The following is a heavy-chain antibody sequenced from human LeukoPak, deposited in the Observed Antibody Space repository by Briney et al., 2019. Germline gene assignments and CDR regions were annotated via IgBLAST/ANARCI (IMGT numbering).Heavy chain of an antibody. CDR1: GFTFISYS. Sequence: PGGSLRLSCAASGFTFISYSMNWVRQAPGKGLEWVSYISSSSSTIYYADSVKGRFTISRDNAKNSLYLQMNSLRAEDTAVYYCARGARSGSYYNVEKLGWFDPWGQGTLVTVSS. D-gene: IGHD3-10*01. J-gene: IGHJ5*02. CDR2: ISSSSSTI. V-gene: IGHV3-48*04. CDR3: ARGARSGSYYNVEKLGWFDP.